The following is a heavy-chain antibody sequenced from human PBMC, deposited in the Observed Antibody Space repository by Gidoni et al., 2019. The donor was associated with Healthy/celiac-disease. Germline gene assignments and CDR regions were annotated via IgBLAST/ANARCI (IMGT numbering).Heavy chain of an antibody. CDR3: ARGTNLGYYYYGMDV. D-gene: IGHD2-8*01. Sequence: QVQLVQSGAEVKKPGSSVKVSCKASGGTFSSYTISWVRQAPGQGLEWMGRIIPILGIANYAQKFQGRVTITADKSTSTAYMELSSLRSEDTAVYYCARGTNLGYYYYGMDVWGQGTTVTVSS. CDR2: IIPILGIA. V-gene: IGHV1-69*02. CDR1: GGTFSSYT. J-gene: IGHJ6*02.